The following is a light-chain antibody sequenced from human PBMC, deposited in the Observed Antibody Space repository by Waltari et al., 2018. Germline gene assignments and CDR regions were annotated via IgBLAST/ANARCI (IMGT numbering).Light chain of an antibody. CDR2: DAS. CDR3: QQRSNWPGLT. V-gene: IGKV3-11*01. CDR1: QNVSSY. J-gene: IGKJ4*01. Sequence: EIVLTQSPATLSLSPGERATLSCRARQNVSSYLAWYQQKPGQPPRLLIYDASSRATGIPARFSGSGSGTDFTLTISSLEPEDFAVYYCQQRSNWPGLTFGGGTKVEIK.